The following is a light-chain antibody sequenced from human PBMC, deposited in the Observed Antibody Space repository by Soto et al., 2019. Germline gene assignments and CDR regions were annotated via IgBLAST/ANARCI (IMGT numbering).Light chain of an antibody. Sequence: EIVLTQSPGTLSLSPGERATLSCRASQSVSSNYLAWYQQKPGQAPRLLIYGASRGAAGIPDRFSGSGSGKDVTVTISRLEPEDFAVYFCQQYGRSPMFTFGQGTKLEVK. CDR2: GAS. V-gene: IGKV3-20*01. CDR1: QSVSSNY. CDR3: QQYGRSPMFT. J-gene: IGKJ2*01.